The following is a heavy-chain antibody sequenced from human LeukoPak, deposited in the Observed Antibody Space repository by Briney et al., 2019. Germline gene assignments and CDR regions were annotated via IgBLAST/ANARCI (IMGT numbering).Heavy chain of an antibody. CDR3: ARDWYFDY. J-gene: IGHJ4*02. V-gene: IGHV3-48*02. CDR1: GFTFSGYS. Sequence: GGSLRLSCAASGFTFSGYSMNWVRQVPGKGLEWVSYTGSGSSTIYYADSVKGRFTIPRDNAKNSLYLQMNSLRDEDTAVYYCARDWYFDYWGQGTLVTVSS. CDR2: TGSGSSTI.